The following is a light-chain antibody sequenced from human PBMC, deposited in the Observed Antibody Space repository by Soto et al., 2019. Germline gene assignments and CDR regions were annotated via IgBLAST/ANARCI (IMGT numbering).Light chain of an antibody. Sequence: EIVLTQSPATLSLSPGERATLSCRASQSVSSYLAWYHQKPGQAPTLLIYDASTRATGIPARFSGSGSGTYFTLTISSLEPAEFAVYYCQQRSNLLTFGGGTKVEIK. V-gene: IGKV3-11*01. J-gene: IGKJ4*01. CDR3: QQRSNLLT. CDR1: QSVSSY. CDR2: DAS.